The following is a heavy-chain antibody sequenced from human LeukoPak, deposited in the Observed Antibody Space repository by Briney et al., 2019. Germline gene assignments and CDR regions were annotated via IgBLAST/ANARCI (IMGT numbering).Heavy chain of an antibody. V-gene: IGHV3-21*05. CDR1: GFTFSSYE. CDR2: ISSSSSYI. D-gene: IGHD3-9*01. Sequence: GGSLRLSCAASGFTFSSYEMNWVRQAPGKGLEWVSYISSSSSYIYYADSVKGRFTISRDNAKNSLYLQMNSLRAEDTAVYYCAREGQELRYFDWLSTEGGYFDYWGQGTLVTVSS. CDR3: AREGQELRYFDWLSTEGGYFDY. J-gene: IGHJ4*02.